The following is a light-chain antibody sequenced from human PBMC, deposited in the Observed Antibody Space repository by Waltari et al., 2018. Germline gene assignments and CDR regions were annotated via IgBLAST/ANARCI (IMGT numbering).Light chain of an antibody. CDR3: QQIISYPFT. CDR2: YAA. J-gene: IGKJ3*01. V-gene: IGKV1-9*01. CDR1: QGISSY. Sequence: IQLTQSPSSLSASIGDRVTLTCRASQGISSYLAWYQQQPRKAPKLLIYYAATLQTGVPSRCSGSGSGTDFTLTISRLQPEDFATYYCQQIISYPFTFGPGTKV.